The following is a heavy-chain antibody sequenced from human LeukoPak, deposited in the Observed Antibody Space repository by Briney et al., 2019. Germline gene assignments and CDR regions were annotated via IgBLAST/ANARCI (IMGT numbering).Heavy chain of an antibody. CDR2: FDPEDGET. CDR3: ATPGYCSGGSCYP. CDR1: GYTLTKLS. Sequence: ASVKVSCKVSGYTLTKLSMHWVRQAPGKGREWMGGFDPEDGETIYAQKFQGRLTMTEDASTDTAYMELSSLRSEDTAVYYCATPGYCSGGSCYPWGQGTLVTVSS. V-gene: IGHV1-24*01. D-gene: IGHD2-15*01. J-gene: IGHJ5*02.